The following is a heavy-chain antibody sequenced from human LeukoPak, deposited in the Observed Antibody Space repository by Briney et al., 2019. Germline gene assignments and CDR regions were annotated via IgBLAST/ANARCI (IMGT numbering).Heavy chain of an antibody. Sequence: GESLKISCKGSGYSFTNYWIGWVRQMPGKGLEWMGIIYPGDSDTRYSPSFQGQVTISADKSISTAYLQWSSLKASDTAMYYCARQTLSSPDAFDIWGQGTMVTVSS. V-gene: IGHV5-51*01. CDR2: IYPGDSDT. CDR1: GYSFTNYW. J-gene: IGHJ3*02. D-gene: IGHD6-6*01. CDR3: ARQTLSSPDAFDI.